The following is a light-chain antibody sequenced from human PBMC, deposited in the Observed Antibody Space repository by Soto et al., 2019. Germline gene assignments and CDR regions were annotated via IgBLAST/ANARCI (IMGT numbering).Light chain of an antibody. J-gene: IGKJ5*01. CDR2: DAS. Sequence: EIVLTQSPATLSLSPGERATLSCRASQSVSSYLAWYQQKPGQAPRLLIYDASNRDTGIPARFSGSGSETDFTLNISSLEPEAVAVYYCQQRSNWPITFGQGTRLEIK. CDR3: QQRSNWPIT. CDR1: QSVSSY. V-gene: IGKV3-11*01.